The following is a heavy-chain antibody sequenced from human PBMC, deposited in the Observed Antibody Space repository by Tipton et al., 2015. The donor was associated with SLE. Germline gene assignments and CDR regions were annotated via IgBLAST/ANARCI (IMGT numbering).Heavy chain of an antibody. CDR2: MYYSGTT. V-gene: IGHV4-39*07. Sequence: TLSLTCNVSGGSISSTSYYWAWLRQPPGKGLEWIGSMYYSGTTYYNPSLKSRVTISVDTSKNQFSLKLTFVTAADTAVYYCARARHGGAEYFEHWGQGTLVTVSS. D-gene: IGHD3-3*01. J-gene: IGHJ1*01. CDR1: GGSISSTSYY. CDR3: ARARHGGAEYFEH.